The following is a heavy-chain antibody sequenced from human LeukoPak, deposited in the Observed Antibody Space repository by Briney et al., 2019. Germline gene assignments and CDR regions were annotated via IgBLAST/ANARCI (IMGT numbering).Heavy chain of an antibody. V-gene: IGHV1-46*01. CDR2: INPSGGST. J-gene: IGHJ4*02. Sequence: GASVKVSCKASGYTFTSYYMHWVRQAPGQGLEWMGIINPSGGSTSYAQKFQGRVTMTRDTSTSTVYMELSSLRSEDTAVYYCSLGGGVPYRFDYWGQGTLVTVSS. D-gene: IGHD2-2*02. CDR3: SLGGGVPYRFDY. CDR1: GYTFTSYY.